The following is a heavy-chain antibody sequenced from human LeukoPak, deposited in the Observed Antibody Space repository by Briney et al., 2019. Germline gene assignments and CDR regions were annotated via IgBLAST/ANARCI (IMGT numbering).Heavy chain of an antibody. D-gene: IGHD5-18*01. CDR3: AKDRAAMGDFDY. CDR1: GITFNSYA. Sequence: QPGGSLRLSCAASGITFNSYALTWVRQAPGKGLESVSTISGSGRSTFYAGSVKGRLTISRDNSKNTLYPQMNSLRAEDTAVYYCAKDRAAMGDFDYWGQGTLVTVSS. V-gene: IGHV3-23*01. CDR2: ISGSGRST. J-gene: IGHJ4*02.